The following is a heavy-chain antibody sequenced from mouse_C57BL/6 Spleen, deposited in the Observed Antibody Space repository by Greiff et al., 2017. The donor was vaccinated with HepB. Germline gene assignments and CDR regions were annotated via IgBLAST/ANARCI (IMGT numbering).Heavy chain of an antibody. CDR1: GYTFTSYW. V-gene: IGHV1-52*01. CDR3: ARLGGAYAPFDY. Sequence: VQLQQPGAELVRPGSSVKLSCKASGYTFTSYWMHWVKQRPIQGLEWIGNIDPSDSETHYNQKFKDKATLTVDKSSSTAYMQLSSLTSEDSAVYYCARLGGAYAPFDYWGQGTTLTVSS. CDR2: IDPSDSET. J-gene: IGHJ2*01. D-gene: IGHD1-1*01.